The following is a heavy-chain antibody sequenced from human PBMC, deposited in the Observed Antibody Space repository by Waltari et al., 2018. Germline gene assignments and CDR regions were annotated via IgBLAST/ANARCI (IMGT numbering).Heavy chain of an antibody. CDR1: GGSFSGYY. Sequence: QVQLQQWGAGLLKPSETLSLTCAVYGGSFSGYYWLWSRQPPGKGLEWIGEINHSGSTNYNPSLKCRVTISVDTSKNQFSLKLSSVTAADTAVYYCARGRPQSSTPAAKADYWGQGTLVTVSS. CDR3: ARGRPQSSTPAAKADY. V-gene: IGHV4-34*01. J-gene: IGHJ4*02. D-gene: IGHD2-2*01. CDR2: INHSGST.